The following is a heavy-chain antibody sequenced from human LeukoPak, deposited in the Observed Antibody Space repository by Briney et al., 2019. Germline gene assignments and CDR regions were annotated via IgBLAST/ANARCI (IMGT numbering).Heavy chain of an antibody. CDR2: MNPNSGNT. D-gene: IGHD3-22*01. J-gene: IGHJ4*02. CDR3: ARTNVYYYASSDYYPYFDY. CDR1: GYTFTSYD. Sequence: ASVKVSCKASGYTFTSYDINWVRQATGQGLEWMGWMNPNSGNTGYAQKFQGRVTMTTDTSTSTAYMELRSLRSDDTAVYYCARTNVYYYASSDYYPYFDYWAQGTLVTVSS. V-gene: IGHV1-8*01.